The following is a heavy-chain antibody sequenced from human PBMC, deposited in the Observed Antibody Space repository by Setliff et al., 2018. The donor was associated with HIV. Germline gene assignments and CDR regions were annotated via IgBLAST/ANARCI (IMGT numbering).Heavy chain of an antibody. CDR1: AHTFTGYY. V-gene: IGHV1-2*02. CDR3: ARRMAARLALEY. J-gene: IGHJ4*02. D-gene: IGHD6-6*01. Sequence: GASVKVSCKASAHTFTGYYMHWVRQAPGQGLGWVGWITPKSGGTNFAQKFQSRVTMTRDTSISTAYMELNSLRSDDTAVYYCARRMAARLALEYWGQGTLVTVSS. CDR2: ITPKSGGT.